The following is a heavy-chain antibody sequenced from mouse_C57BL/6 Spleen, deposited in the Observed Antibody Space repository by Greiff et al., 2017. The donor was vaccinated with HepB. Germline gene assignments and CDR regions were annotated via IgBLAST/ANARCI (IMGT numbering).Heavy chain of an antibody. J-gene: IGHJ4*01. D-gene: IGHD4-1*01. CDR3: TTGTHYAMDY. CDR2: IDPETGGT. Sequence: VQLQESGAELVRPGASVTLSCKASGYTFTDYEMHWVKQTPVHGLEWIGAIDPETGGTAYNQKFKGKAILTADKSSSTAYMELRSLTSEDSAVLYCTTGTHYAMDYWGQGTSVTVSS. V-gene: IGHV1-15*01. CDR1: GYTFTDYE.